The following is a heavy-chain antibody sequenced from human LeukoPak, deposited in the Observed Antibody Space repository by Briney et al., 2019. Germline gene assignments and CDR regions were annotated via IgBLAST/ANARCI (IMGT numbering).Heavy chain of an antibody. Sequence: GGSLRLSCVAYGFNFRDYSMNWVRQAPGKGLDWVSGISGTSSYMYYGDSVKGRFTVSRDNAKNSLYLQMESLRIEDTAVYYCARDLHYYGSGPWGQGTLVTVSS. V-gene: IGHV3-21*01. CDR1: GFNFRDYS. D-gene: IGHD3-10*01. CDR3: ARDLHYYGSGP. CDR2: ISGTSSYM. J-gene: IGHJ5*02.